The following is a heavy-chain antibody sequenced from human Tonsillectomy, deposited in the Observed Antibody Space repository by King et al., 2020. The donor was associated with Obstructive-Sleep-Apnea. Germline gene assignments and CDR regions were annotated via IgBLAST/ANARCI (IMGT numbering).Heavy chain of an antibody. CDR2: ISYDGSNE. J-gene: IGHJ4*02. D-gene: IGHD3-9*01. V-gene: IGHV3-30-3*01. CDR1: GFTFSSYA. Sequence: VQLVESGGGVVQPGRSLRLSCAASGFTFSSYAMHWVRQAPGKGLEWVAVISYDGSNEYYADSVKGRFTISRDNSKNTLYLQMNSLRAEDTAVYYCARAIDYDILTGYLYWGQGTLVTVSS. CDR3: ARAIDYDILTGYLY.